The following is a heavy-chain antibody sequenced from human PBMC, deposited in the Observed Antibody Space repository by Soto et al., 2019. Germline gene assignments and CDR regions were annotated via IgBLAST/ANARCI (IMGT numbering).Heavy chain of an antibody. CDR2: IWYDGSNK. D-gene: IGHD5-12*01. J-gene: IGHJ4*02. V-gene: IGHV3-33*01. CDR3: ASEEVALDY. CDR1: GFTFSSYG. Sequence: QVQLVESGGGVVQPGRSLRLSCAASGFTFSSYGMHWVRQAPGKGLEWVAVIWYDGSNKYYADSVKGRFTISRDNSKNTLYLQMNSLRAEDTAVYYCASEEVALDYWGQGTLVTVSS.